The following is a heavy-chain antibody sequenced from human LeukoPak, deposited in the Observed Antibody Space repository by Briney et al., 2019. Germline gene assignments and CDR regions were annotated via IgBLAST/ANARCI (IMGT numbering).Heavy chain of an antibody. J-gene: IGHJ4*02. Sequence: SETLSLTCAVYGGSFSGYYWSWIRQPPGKGLEWIGEINHSGSTNYNPSLKSRVTISVDTSKNQFSLKLSSVTAADTAVYYCARALWAAGATDYWGQGTLVTVSS. CDR3: ARALWAAGATDY. V-gene: IGHV4-34*01. CDR2: INHSGST. D-gene: IGHD1-26*01. CDR1: GGSFSGYY.